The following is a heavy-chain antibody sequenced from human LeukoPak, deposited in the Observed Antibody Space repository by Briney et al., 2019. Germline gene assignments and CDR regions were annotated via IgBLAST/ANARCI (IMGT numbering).Heavy chain of an antibody. J-gene: IGHJ1*01. Sequence: SETLSLTCAVYGGSFSGYYWSWIRQPPGKGLEWIGYIYYSGSTKYNPSLKSRVTISVDTSKNQFSLKLTSVTAADTAVYYCARYGSGSYSDDHFQHWGQGTLVTVSS. CDR1: GGSFSGYY. D-gene: IGHD3-10*01. V-gene: IGHV4-59*08. CDR3: ARYGSGSYSDDHFQH. CDR2: IYYSGST.